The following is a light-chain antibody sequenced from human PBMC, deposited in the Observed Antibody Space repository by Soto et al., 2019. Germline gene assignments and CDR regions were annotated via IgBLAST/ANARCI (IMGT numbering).Light chain of an antibody. CDR3: QSYDSSNVV. CDR2: EDN. V-gene: IGLV6-57*02. CDR1: SGSIASNY. Sequence: NFMLTQPHSVSESPGKTVTISCTGSSGSIASNYVQWYQQRPGSAPTTVIYEDNQRPSGVPDRFSGSIDSSSNSASLTISGLKTEDEADYYCQSYDSSNVVFGGGTKLTRP. J-gene: IGLJ2*01.